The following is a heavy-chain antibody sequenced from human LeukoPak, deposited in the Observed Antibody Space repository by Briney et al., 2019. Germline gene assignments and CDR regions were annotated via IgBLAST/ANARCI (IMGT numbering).Heavy chain of an antibody. CDR3: TTDPRDV. CDR2: IKSKTDGGTT. V-gene: IGHV3-15*01. J-gene: IGHJ4*02. Sequence: GGSLRLSCAASGFIISDYYMSWVRQAPGKGLEWVGRIKSKTDGGTTDYAAPVKGRFTISRDDSKNTLYLQMNSLKTEDTAVYYCTTDPRDVWGQGTLVTVSS. CDR1: GFIISDYY.